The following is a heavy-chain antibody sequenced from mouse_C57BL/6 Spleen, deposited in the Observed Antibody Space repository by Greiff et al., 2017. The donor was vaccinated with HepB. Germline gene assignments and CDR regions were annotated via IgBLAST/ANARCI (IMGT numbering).Heavy chain of an antibody. D-gene: IGHD1-1*01. CDR2: IYPGSGST. V-gene: IGHV1-55*01. Sequence: QVQLQQSGAELVKPGASVKMSCKASGYTFTSYWITWVKQRPGQGLEWIGDIYPGSGSTNYNEKFKSKATLTVDTSSSTAYMQLSSLTSEDSAVYYCARSITTVVAHFDYWGQGTTLTVSS. CDR1: GYTFTSYW. CDR3: ARSITTVVAHFDY. J-gene: IGHJ2*01.